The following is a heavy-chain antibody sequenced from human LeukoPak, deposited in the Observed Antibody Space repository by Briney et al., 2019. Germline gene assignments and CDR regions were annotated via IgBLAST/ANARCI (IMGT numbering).Heavy chain of an antibody. J-gene: IGHJ4*02. CDR3: ARAEDYSWRD. CDR2: IYSSGST. Sequence: GGSLRLSCAASGFTVSSNYMSWVRQAPGKGLEWVSVIYSSGSTYYADSVKGRFTISRDNSKNTLFLRMASLRAEDTAVYYCARAEDYSWRDWGQGTLVTVSS. V-gene: IGHV3-53*01. D-gene: IGHD5-18*01. CDR1: GFTVSSNY.